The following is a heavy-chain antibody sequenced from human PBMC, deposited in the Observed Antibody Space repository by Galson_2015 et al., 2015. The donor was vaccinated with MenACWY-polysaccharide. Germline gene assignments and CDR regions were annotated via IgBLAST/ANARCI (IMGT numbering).Heavy chain of an antibody. CDR1: GYTFTNYG. CDR2: IDVGNGYT. Sequence: SVKVSCKASGYTFTNYGLHWVRQVPGQRLECMGWIDVGNGYTKFSQNFQGRVTITRDTSASTAYMELSSLRSEDTAVYYCARGTAGTGSMDVWGQGTTVTVSS. CDR3: ARGTAGTGSMDV. V-gene: IGHV1-3*01. J-gene: IGHJ6*02. D-gene: IGHD1-1*01.